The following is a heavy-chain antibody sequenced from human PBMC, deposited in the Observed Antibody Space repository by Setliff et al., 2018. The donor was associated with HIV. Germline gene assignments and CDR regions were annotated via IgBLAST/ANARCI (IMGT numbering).Heavy chain of an antibody. V-gene: IGHV4-59*08. D-gene: IGHD2-21*01. CDR1: DDSFTNYD. Sequence: SETLSLTCVVSDDSFTNYDWTWIRQSPGKALEWIGYISSSGTTNYNPSLRIRVTISIETSNTRFSLWLRSATAADTATYFCARLGRAIDDGGSSLRLDFWGQGMLVTVSS. J-gene: IGHJ4*02. CDR2: ISSSGTT. CDR3: ARLGRAIDDGGSSLRLDF.